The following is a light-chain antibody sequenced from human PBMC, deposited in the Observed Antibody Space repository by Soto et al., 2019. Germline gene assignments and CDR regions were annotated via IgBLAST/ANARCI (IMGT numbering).Light chain of an antibody. J-gene: IGKJ3*01. CDR3: QQSYSSLCT. CDR2: DAS. CDR1: QSISSY. V-gene: IGKV1-39*01. Sequence: DIQMTQSPSSLSASVGDRVTITCRASQSISSYLNWYQQKPGKAPKLLIYDASSLQCGLQSRFSGSGSKTDFTLPISSWHREHFASYNCQQSYSSLCTFGLGTKV.